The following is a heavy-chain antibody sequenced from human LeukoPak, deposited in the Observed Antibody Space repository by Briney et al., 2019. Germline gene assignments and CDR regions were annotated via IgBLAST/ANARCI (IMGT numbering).Heavy chain of an antibody. V-gene: IGHV4-4*07. Sequence: SGTLSLTCTVSGGSISSYYWSWIRQPAGKGLEWIGRIYTSGSTNYNPPLKSRVTMSVDTSKNPFSLKLSSVTAADTAVYYCARDLGYCSGGSCYFDAFDIWGQGTMVTVSS. CDR1: GGSISSYY. CDR3: ARDLGYCSGGSCYFDAFDI. CDR2: IYTSGST. J-gene: IGHJ3*02. D-gene: IGHD2-15*01.